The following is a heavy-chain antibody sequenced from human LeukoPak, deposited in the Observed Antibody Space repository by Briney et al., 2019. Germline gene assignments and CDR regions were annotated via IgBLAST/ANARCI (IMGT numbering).Heavy chain of an antibody. CDR1: GYTFTSYD. J-gene: IGHJ5*02. D-gene: IGHD6-19*01. CDR2: ISNYDGNT. Sequence: ASVKVSCKASGYTFTSYDINWVRQAPGQGLEWMGWISNYDGNTKYAQKFQGRVTMTTDTSTSTGYLELKSLTSDDTAVYYCARADPVAVLGWFDPWGQGTLVTVSS. V-gene: IGHV1-18*01. CDR3: ARADPVAVLGWFDP.